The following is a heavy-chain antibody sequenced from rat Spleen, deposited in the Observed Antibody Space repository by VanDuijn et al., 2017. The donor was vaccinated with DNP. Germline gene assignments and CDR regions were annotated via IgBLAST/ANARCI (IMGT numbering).Heavy chain of an antibody. Sequence: QVQLKESGPGLVQPSQTLSLTCTVSGFSLTSYGLSWVRQPPGKGLEWIAAISSGGSTYYNSALKSRLSISRDTSKSQVFLKMNSLQTEDTAIYFCTGLRDAWGQGTSVTGSS. V-gene: IGHV2S12*01. CDR3: TGLRDA. D-gene: IGHD1-11*01. J-gene: IGHJ4*01. CDR1: GFSLTSYG. CDR2: ISSGGST.